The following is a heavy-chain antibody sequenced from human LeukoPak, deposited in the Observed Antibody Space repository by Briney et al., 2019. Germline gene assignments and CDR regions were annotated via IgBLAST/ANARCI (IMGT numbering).Heavy chain of an antibody. J-gene: IGHJ5*02. CDR2: INHSGST. CDR3: ARTSIYYDSSGYRS. V-gene: IGHV4-34*01. CDR1: GGSFSGYY. Sequence: SETLSLTCAVYGGSFSGYYWSWIRHPPGKGLEWIGEINHSGSTNYNPSLKSRVTISVGTSKNQFSLKLSSVTAADTAVYYCARTSIYYDSSGYRSWGQGTLVTVSS. D-gene: IGHD3-22*01.